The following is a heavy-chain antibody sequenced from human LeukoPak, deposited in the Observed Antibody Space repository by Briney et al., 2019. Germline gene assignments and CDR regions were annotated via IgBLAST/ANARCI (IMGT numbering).Heavy chain of an antibody. CDR2: ISSSGSTI. V-gene: IGHV3-48*04. CDR3: ARGQHGAHYYGSGSNDY. CDR1: GFTFSSYA. Sequence: GGSLRLSCAASGFTFSSYAMSWVRQAPGKGLEWVSYISSSGSTIYYADSVKGRFTISRDNAKNSLYLQMNSLRAEDTAVYYCARGQHGAHYYGSGSNDYWGQGTLVTVSS. D-gene: IGHD3-10*01. J-gene: IGHJ4*02.